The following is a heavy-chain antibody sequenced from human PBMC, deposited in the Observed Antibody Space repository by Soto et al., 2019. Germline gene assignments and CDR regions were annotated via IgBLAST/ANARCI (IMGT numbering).Heavy chain of an antibody. D-gene: IGHD3-22*01. V-gene: IGHV1-2*04. J-gene: IGHJ5*02. CDR1: EYTFTGYY. CDR2: INPNSGGT. Sequence: ASVKVSCKASEYTFTGYYMHWVRQAPGQGLEWMGWINPNSGGTNYAQKFQGWVTMTRDTSISTAYMELSRLRSDDTAVYYCARGPPITMIVVVITPWFDPWGQGTLVTDSS. CDR3: ARGPPITMIVVVITPWFDP.